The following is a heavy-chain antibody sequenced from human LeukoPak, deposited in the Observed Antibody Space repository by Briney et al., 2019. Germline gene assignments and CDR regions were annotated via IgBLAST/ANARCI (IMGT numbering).Heavy chain of an antibody. J-gene: IGHJ3*02. D-gene: IGHD3-3*01. V-gene: IGHV4-59*08. CDR3: ARRKVYDFWSGYPPPDAFDI. Sequence: SETLSLTCTVSGGSISSYYWSGIRQPPGKGLEWIGYIYYSGSTNYNPSLKSRVTISVDTSKNQFSLKLSSVTAADTAVYYCARRKVYDFWSGYPPPDAFDIWGQGTMVTVSS. CDR1: GGSISSYY. CDR2: IYYSGST.